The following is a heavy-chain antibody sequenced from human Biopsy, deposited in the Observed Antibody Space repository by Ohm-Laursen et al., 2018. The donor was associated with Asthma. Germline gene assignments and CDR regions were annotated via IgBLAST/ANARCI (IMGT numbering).Heavy chain of an antibody. V-gene: IGHV3-30*03. CDR1: GFTFGDYW. Sequence: SLTLSCAASGFTFGDYWMSWVRQVPGTGLERVALVSSDENNKYYEDSVKGRFTISRDNSRNRLYLQINRLTVEDSAVYFCARQSGQDYGDSSGFDIWGQGTKVAVSS. D-gene: IGHD3-22*01. CDR2: VSSDENNK. CDR3: ARQSGQDYGDSSGFDI. J-gene: IGHJ3*02.